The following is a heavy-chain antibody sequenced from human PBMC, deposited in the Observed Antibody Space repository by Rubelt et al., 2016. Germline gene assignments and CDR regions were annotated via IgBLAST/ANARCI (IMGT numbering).Heavy chain of an antibody. CDR3: ARLKKLVGTPGEIDC. CDR1: NYSISSNYF. Sequence: TCSVSNYSISSNYFWVWVRQPPGKGLEWIGSIYHTGTTYYSASLESRVIISVDTSKNRFSLRLTSVTAADTAIYYCARLKKLVGTPGEIDCWGLGTLVTVSS. J-gene: IGHJ4*02. V-gene: IGHV4-38-2*02. D-gene: IGHD4-23*01. CDR2: IYHTGTT.